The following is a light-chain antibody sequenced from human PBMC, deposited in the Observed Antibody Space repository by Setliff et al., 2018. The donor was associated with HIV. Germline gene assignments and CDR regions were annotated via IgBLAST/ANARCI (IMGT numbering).Light chain of an antibody. CDR3: SSNTSSSPLYV. J-gene: IGLJ1*01. V-gene: IGLV2-14*01. CDR1: SSDVGDYQS. CDR2: EVS. Sequence: QSVLTQPASVSGSLGQSITISCTGISSDVGDYQSVSWYQQCPGEAPKLIIYEVSDRPSGVSNRFSGSKSGNTASLTVSRLQAEDEADYFCSSNTSSSPLYVFATGTKVTVL.